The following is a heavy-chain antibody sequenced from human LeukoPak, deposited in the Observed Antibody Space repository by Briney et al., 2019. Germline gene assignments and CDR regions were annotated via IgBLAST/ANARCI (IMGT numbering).Heavy chain of an antibody. D-gene: IGHD1-26*01. Sequence: GGSLRLSCAASGFTFSSYGMHWVRQAPGKGLEWVAVIWYDGSNKYYADSVKGRFTISRDNSKNTLYLQMNSLRAEDTAVYYCAKDRDRQWELLIARFDPWGQGTLVTVSS. V-gene: IGHV3-33*06. CDR2: IWYDGSNK. CDR3: AKDRDRQWELLIARFDP. CDR1: GFTFSSYG. J-gene: IGHJ5*02.